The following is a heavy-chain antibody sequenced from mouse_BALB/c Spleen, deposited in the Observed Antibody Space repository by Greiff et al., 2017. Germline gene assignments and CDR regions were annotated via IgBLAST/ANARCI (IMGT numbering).Heavy chain of an antibody. CDR2: IDPANGNT. D-gene: IGHD4-1*01. V-gene: IGHV14-3*02. CDR1: GFNIKDTY. Sequence: EVQLQQSGAELVKPGASVKLSCTASGFNIKDTYMHWVKQRPEQGLEWIGRIDPANGNTKYDPKFQGKATITADTSSNTAYLQLSSLTSEDTAVYYCAQLTGTGDWFAYWGQGTLVTVSA. J-gene: IGHJ3*01. CDR3: AQLTGTGDWFAY.